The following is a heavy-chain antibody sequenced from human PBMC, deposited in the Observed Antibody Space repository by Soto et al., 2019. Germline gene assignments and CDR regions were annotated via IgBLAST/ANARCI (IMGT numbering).Heavy chain of an antibody. CDR1: GGTFSSYT. CDR3: AREGGSGYSGYDYYYYYGMDV. CDR2: IIPILGIA. V-gene: IGHV1-69*08. D-gene: IGHD5-12*01. Sequence: QVQLVQSGAEVKKPGSSVKVSCKASGGTFSSYTISWVRQAPGQGLEWMGRIIPILGIANYAQKFQGRVTITADKSTSTADMELSSLRSEDTAVYYCAREGGSGYSGYDYYYYYGMDVWGQGTTVTVSS. J-gene: IGHJ6*02.